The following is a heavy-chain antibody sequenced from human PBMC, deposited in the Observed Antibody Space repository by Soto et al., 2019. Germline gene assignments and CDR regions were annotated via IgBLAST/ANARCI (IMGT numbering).Heavy chain of an antibody. J-gene: IGHJ4*02. CDR1: GGSISSSSYY. V-gene: IGHV4-39*01. CDR2: IYYSGST. CDR3: ARAPKAPLYSYGPGGFDY. D-gene: IGHD5-18*01. Sequence: QLQLQESGPGLVKPSETLSLTCIVSGGSISSSSYYGGWIRQPPGKGLEWIGSIYYSGSTYYNPSLKSRVTLSVDTSKNQFSLKLSSVTAADTAVYYCARAPKAPLYSYGPGGFDYWGQGTLVTVSS.